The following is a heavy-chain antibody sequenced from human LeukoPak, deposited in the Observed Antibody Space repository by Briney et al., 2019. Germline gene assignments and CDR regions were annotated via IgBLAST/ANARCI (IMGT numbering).Heavy chain of an antibody. CDR3: ARHHLGYYYDSSGYPYGMDV. V-gene: IGHV5-51*01. CDR1: GYSFTSYW. Sequence: GESLKISCKGSGYSFTSYWIGWVRQMPEKGLEWMGIIYPGDSDTRYSPSFQGQVTISADKSISTAYPQWSSLKASDTAMYYCARHHLGYYYDSSGYPYGMDVWGQGTTVTVSS. CDR2: IYPGDSDT. J-gene: IGHJ6*02. D-gene: IGHD3-22*01.